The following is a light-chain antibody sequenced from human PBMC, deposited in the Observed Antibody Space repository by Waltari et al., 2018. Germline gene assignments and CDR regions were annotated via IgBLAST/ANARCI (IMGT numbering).Light chain of an antibody. Sequence: EIVLTQSPGTLSLSPGERATLSCRASQAVSTTSLNWYQQKPGQAPRLLIYGASSRATGIPDRFSGSGSATDFTLTISRLEPEDFAVYYCQQYDSIVLTFGGGTRVEI. CDR1: QAVSTTS. CDR2: GAS. J-gene: IGKJ4*01. CDR3: QQYDSIVLT. V-gene: IGKV3-20*01.